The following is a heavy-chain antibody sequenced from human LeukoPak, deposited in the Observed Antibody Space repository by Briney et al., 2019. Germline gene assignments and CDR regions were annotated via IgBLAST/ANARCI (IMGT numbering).Heavy chain of an antibody. CDR2: ISYDGSNK. CDR3: ARGDSSSWYSPFDY. CDR1: GFTRSSYA. J-gene: IGHJ4*02. D-gene: IGHD6-13*01. V-gene: IGHV3-30*04. Sequence: GGSLRLSCAASGFTRSSYAMHWVRQAPGKGLEWVAVISYDGSNKYYADSVKGRFTISKDNSKNTLYLQMNSLRAEDTAVYYCARGDSSSWYSPFDYWGQGTLVTVSS.